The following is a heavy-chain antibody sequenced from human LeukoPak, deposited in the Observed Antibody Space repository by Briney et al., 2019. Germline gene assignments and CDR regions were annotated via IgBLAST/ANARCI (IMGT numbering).Heavy chain of an antibody. J-gene: IGHJ5*02. V-gene: IGHV3-21*01. CDR1: GFTFSSYS. CDR2: ISSSSSYI. CDR3: ARDSSNYERWFDP. D-gene: IGHD4-11*01. Sequence: GGSLRLSRAASGFTFSSYSMNWVRQAPGKGLEWVSSISSSSSYIYYADSVKGRFTISRDNAKNSLYLQMNSLRAEDTAVYYCARDSSNYERWFDPWGQGTLVTVSS.